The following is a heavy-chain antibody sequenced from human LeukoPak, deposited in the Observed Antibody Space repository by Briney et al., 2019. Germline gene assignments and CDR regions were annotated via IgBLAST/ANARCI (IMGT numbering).Heavy chain of an antibody. Sequence: PGGSLRLSCAASGFTFSSYAMGWVRQAPGKGLEWVSGIDGSGGNTYYADSVKGRFTISRGNSKNTLYLQMNSLRAEDTAVHYCAVLTGGWRFQHWGQGTLVTVSS. J-gene: IGHJ1*01. CDR2: IDGSGGNT. CDR3: AVLTGGWRFQH. V-gene: IGHV3-23*01. CDR1: GFTFSSYA. D-gene: IGHD6-19*01.